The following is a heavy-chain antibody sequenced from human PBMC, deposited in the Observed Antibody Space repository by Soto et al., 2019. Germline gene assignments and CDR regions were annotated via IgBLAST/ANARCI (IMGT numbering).Heavy chain of an antibody. Sequence: GGSLRLSCAASGFTFSSYSMNWVRQAPGKGLEWVSSISSSSSYIYYADSVKGRFTISRDNAKNSLYLQMNSLRAEDTAVYYCARGPGGAVAGTFAYAFDIWGQGTMVTVSS. V-gene: IGHV3-21*01. CDR1: GFTFSSYS. D-gene: IGHD6-19*01. J-gene: IGHJ3*02. CDR3: ARGPGGAVAGTFAYAFDI. CDR2: ISSSSSYI.